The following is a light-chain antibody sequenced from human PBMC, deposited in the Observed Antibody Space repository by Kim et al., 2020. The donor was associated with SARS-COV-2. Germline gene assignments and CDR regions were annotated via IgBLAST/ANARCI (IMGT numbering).Light chain of an antibody. V-gene: IGKV1-5*03. CDR3: KQYETYWT. CDR1: QSVDSW. CDR2: QAS. J-gene: IGKJ1*01. Sequence: DIQMTQSPSTLSAFVGNRVTITCRASQSVDSWLAWYQQKPGKAPKLLIYQASKLASGVPSKFSGSGSKTDFTLTISNLQPDDSAIYYCKQYETYWTFGPGTKVDIK.